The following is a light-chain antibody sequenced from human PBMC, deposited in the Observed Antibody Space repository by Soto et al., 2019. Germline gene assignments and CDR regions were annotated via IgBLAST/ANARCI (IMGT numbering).Light chain of an antibody. Sequence: QSALTQPASVSGSPGQSITISCTGTSSDVGAYNYDSWYQQYPGEAPKVIIYDVSHRPAGVSNRVSGSKSGNTASLTIAGLQTQDEADDYCSSYTSATTYVFGTGTKLTVL. V-gene: IGLV2-14*01. J-gene: IGLJ1*01. CDR1: SSDVGAYNY. CDR2: DVS. CDR3: SSYTSATTYV.